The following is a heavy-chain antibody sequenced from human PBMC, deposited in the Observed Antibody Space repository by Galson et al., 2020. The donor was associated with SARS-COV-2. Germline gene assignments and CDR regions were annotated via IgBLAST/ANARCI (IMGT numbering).Heavy chain of an antibody. D-gene: IGHD4-17*01. J-gene: IGHJ4*02. CDR2: ISGSAVST. CDR1: GFTFSNYA. CDR3: GTQDYGLPDS. V-gene: IGHV3-23*01. Sequence: GGSLRLSCAASGFTFSNYAMSWVRQAPGKGLEWVSSISGSAVSTYYADSVKGRFTISRDNSKNTLYLQMNSLRAEDTALYYCGTQDYGLPDSWGQGTLVTVSS.